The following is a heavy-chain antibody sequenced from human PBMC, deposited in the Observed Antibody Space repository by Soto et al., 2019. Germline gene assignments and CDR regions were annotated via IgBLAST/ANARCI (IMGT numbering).Heavy chain of an antibody. Sequence: EVQLVESGGGLVKPGDSLRLSCAASGFTFSDYSVNWVRQAPGKGLEWVSSISSTSTFIYYADSVRGRFTISRDISENTVYLELDKLTVDDTAVYYCARAREPEYSSSIFFDYWGRGTLVTVSS. D-gene: IGHD6-6*01. CDR1: GFTFSDYS. J-gene: IGHJ4*02. CDR2: ISSTSTFI. V-gene: IGHV3-21*04. CDR3: ARAREPEYSSSIFFDY.